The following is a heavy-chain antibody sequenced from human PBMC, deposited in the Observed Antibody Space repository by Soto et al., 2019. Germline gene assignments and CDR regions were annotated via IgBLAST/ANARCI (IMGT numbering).Heavy chain of an antibody. D-gene: IGHD6-13*01. CDR2: MSYDGSND. CDR3: ARDVLAAPGPYHFYY. J-gene: IGHJ4*02. CDR1: GFTFSPYS. V-gene: IGHV3-30-3*01. Sequence: QVQLVESGGGVVQPGKSLRLSCAASGFTFSPYSMHWVRQAPGKGLEWVAVMSYDGSNDYYADSVKGRFTISRDNSKNTLFLQMNSLRPEDTAVYYCARDVLAAPGPYHFYYWGQGTLVTVSS.